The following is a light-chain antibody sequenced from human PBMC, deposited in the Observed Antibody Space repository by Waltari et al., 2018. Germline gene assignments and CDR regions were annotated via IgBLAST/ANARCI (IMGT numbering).Light chain of an antibody. CDR1: QGIRNY. V-gene: IGKV1-27*01. CDR3: QKYDSAPLT. J-gene: IGKJ3*01. CDR2: AAA. Sequence: DIQLTQSPSSLSASIGDRVSITCRARQGIRNYLAWYQQKPGKVPKVLIYAAASLQSGVPSRFVGSGSGTEFTLTINSLQPEDVATYYCQKYDSAPLTFGPGTKVDIK.